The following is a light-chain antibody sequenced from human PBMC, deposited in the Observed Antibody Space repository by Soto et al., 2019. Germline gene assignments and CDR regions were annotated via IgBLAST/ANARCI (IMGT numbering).Light chain of an antibody. CDR2: LEGSGSY. CDR3: ETWDSNTRV. Sequence: QSVLTQSSSASASLGSSVKLTCTLSSGHSSYIIALHQQQQGQARQYLMKLEGSGSYNKGRVVPDRFSCSSSRAARYLTICILQLEDEADYCCETWDSNTRVFGGGTKLTVL. CDR1: SGHSSYI. V-gene: IGLV4-60*02. J-gene: IGLJ3*02.